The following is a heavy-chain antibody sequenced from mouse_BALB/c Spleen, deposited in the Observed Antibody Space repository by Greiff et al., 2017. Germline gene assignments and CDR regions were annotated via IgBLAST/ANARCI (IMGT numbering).Heavy chain of an antibody. V-gene: IGHV1-80*01. D-gene: IGHD2-14*01. CDR1: GYAFSSYW. Sequence: VQLQESGAELVRPGSSVKISCKASGYAFSSYWMNWVKQRPGQGLEWIGQIYPGDGDTNYNGKFKGKATLTADKSSSTAYMQLSSLTSEDSAVYFCARSGYDGLAYWGQGTLVTVSA. J-gene: IGHJ3*01. CDR2: IYPGDGDT. CDR3: ARSGYDGLAY.